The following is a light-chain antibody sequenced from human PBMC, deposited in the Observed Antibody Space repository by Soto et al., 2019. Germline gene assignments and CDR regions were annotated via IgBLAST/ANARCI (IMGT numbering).Light chain of an antibody. CDR1: QSISSW. CDR2: RAS. Sequence: DIQMTQSPSTLSASVGDRVIITCRASQSISSWLAWYQQKPGKAPNLLIYRASTLKSGIPSRFSGSGSGTEFTIPIRSLQPDDFATYYCQQYARASWTFGPGTKVEIK. CDR3: QQYARASWT. V-gene: IGKV1-5*03. J-gene: IGKJ1*01.